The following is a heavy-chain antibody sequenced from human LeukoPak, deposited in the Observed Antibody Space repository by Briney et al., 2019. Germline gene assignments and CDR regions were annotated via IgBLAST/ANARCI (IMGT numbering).Heavy chain of an antibody. CDR3: VREIFGLDY. Sequence: RGSLRLSCAASGFTFSSYWMNWVRQAPGKGLEWVANINRDGSKKYYVDSVKGRFTISRDNAKNSLYLQMNSLRAEDAAVYYCVREIFGLDYWGEGTLWTVSS. V-gene: IGHV3-7*01. CDR2: INRDGSKK. J-gene: IGHJ4*02. D-gene: IGHD3-10*01. CDR1: GFTFSSYW.